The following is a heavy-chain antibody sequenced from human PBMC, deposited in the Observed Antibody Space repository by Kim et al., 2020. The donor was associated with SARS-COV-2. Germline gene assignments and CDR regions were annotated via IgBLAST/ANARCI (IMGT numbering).Heavy chain of an antibody. CDR1: GFTFSSYW. CDR2: IKEDGSEK. D-gene: IGHD3-10*01. CDR3: ARLSPYYYGSGSYYRRSLDAFDL. V-gene: IGHV3-7*01. Sequence: GGSLRLSCAASGFTFSSYWMSWVRQAPGKGLEWVAKIKEDGSEKYYVDSVKGRFTISRDNAKNSLYLLMNSLRAEDTAVYYCARLSPYYYGSGSYYRRSLDAFDLWRQGTMVTVSS. J-gene: IGHJ3*01.